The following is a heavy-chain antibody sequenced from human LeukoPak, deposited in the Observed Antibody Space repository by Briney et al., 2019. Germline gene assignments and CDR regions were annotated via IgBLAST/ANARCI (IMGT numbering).Heavy chain of an antibody. CDR1: GFTFSSYE. V-gene: IGHV3-20*04. D-gene: IGHD5-18*01. J-gene: IGHJ4*02. CDR3: AREDGTAMVTGFDY. Sequence: GGSLRLSCVASGFTFSSYEMNWVRQAPGKGLEWVSGINWNGGSTGYADSVKGRFTISRDNAKNSLYLQMNSLRAEDTALYYCAREDGTAMVTGFDYWGQGTLVTVSS. CDR2: INWNGGST.